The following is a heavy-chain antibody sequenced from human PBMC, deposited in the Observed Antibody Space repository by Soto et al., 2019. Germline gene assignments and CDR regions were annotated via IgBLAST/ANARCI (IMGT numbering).Heavy chain of an antibody. J-gene: IGHJ4*02. CDR1: GGSISSSSYY. Sequence: PSETLSLTCTVSGGSISSSSYYWGWIRQPPGKGLEWIGSIYYSGSTYYNPSLKSRVTISVDTSKNQFSLKLSSVTAADTAVYYCARQASAAAGTSFDYWGQGTLVTVSS. CDR2: IYYSGST. D-gene: IGHD6-13*01. V-gene: IGHV4-39*01. CDR3: ARQASAAAGTSFDY.